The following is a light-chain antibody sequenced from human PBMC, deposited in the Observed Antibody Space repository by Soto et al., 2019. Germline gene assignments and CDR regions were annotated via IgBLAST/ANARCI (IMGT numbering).Light chain of an antibody. Sequence: DIQMTQSPSTLSASVGDRVTITCRASQSISSWLAWYQQKPGKAPKLLIYDASSLESGVPSRFSGSGSGTEFTLTISSLQHDDFATYYCQQYNSYAWPFGQGTKVEIK. CDR1: QSISSW. CDR2: DAS. CDR3: QQYNSYAWP. J-gene: IGKJ1*01. V-gene: IGKV1-5*01.